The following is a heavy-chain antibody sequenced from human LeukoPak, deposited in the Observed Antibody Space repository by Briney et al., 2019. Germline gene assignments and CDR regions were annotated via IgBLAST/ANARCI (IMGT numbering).Heavy chain of an antibody. V-gene: IGHV4-4*07. J-gene: IGHJ4*02. CDR3: ARDSDIAVAGTSDY. CDR2: IYSSGST. Sequence: SETLSLTCTVSGGSISSYYWNWIRQPAGKGLEWIGRIYSSGSTDYNPSLKSRVTMSVDTSKNQFSLKLSSVTAADTAVYYCARDSDIAVAGTSDYWGQGTLVTVSS. D-gene: IGHD6-19*01. CDR1: GGSISSYY.